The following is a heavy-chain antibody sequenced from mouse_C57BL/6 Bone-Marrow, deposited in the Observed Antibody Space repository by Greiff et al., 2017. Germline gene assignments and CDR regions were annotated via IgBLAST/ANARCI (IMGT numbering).Heavy chain of an antibody. Sequence: EVQLQQSGTVLARPGASVKMSCKTSGYTFTSYWMHWVKQRPGQGLEWIGAIYPGNSDTSYNQKFKGKAKLTAVTSASTAYMELSSLTNEDSAVYYCTRGDGSSHWYFDVWGTGTTVTVSS. V-gene: IGHV1-5*01. CDR2: IYPGNSDT. J-gene: IGHJ1*03. D-gene: IGHD1-1*01. CDR3: TRGDGSSHWYFDV. CDR1: GYTFTSYW.